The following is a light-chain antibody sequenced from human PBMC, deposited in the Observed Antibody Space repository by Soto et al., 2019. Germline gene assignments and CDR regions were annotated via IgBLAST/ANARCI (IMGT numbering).Light chain of an antibody. V-gene: IGKV1-33*01. CDR1: HDIKNY. J-gene: IGKJ2*01. CDR3: QQFDVLPPYT. CDR2: DAD. Sequence: DIQLTQSPPSLSASEGDRVTITCQASHDIKNYLNWYQQKPGKVPKLLIYDADNLQTGVPSRFSGSGAGTEFTFTIGSLQPEDVATYFCQQFDVLPPYTFGQGTKVDIK.